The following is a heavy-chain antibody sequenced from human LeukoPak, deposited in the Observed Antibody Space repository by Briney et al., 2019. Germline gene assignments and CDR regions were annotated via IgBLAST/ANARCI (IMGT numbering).Heavy chain of an antibody. CDR2: ISGDGSST. D-gene: IGHD1-7*01. Sequence: GGSLRLSCAASGFTFSNHWMHWVRQAPGKGLVWVSCISGDGSSTRYADSVKGRFTIPRDNAKNTLFLQMNSLRAEDTAVYYCARDNNWNYPDYWGQGTLVTVSS. J-gene: IGHJ4*02. V-gene: IGHV3-74*01. CDR1: GFTFSNHW. CDR3: ARDNNWNYPDY.